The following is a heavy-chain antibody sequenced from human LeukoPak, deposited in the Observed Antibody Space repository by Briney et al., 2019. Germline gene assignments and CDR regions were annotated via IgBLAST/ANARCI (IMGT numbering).Heavy chain of an antibody. CDR3: AKPVDGASVQRYFQH. V-gene: IGHV3-23*01. Sequence: PGGSLRLSCAASGFTFSRYAMSWVRQAPGKGLEWVSALSGGGDNTYYADSVRGRFTISRDNSKNTLFLQMNGLRAEDTAIYYCAKPVDGASVQRYFQHWGQGTLVTVSS. CDR2: LSGGGDNT. CDR1: GFTFSRYA. J-gene: IGHJ1*01. D-gene: IGHD1-1*01.